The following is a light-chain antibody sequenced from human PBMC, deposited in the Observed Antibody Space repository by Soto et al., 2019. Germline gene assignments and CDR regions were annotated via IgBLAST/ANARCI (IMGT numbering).Light chain of an antibody. V-gene: IGKV1-33*01. CDR3: PQYENLQYN. J-gene: IGKJ2*01. CDR1: QVISNY. CDR2: DIS. Sequence: DIQMTQSASSLSASVGDRVTITCQASQVISNYLNWYQQKPGKAPKLLIYDISTLEIGVPSRFSGSGSGTDFTFTITGLQPEDIATYYCPQYENLQYNFGQGTKADI.